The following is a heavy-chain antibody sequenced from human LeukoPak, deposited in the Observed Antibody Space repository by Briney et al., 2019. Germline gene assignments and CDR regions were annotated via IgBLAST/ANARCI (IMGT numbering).Heavy chain of an antibody. J-gene: IGHJ4*02. D-gene: IGHD6-19*01. CDR3: AQRSAWPYRCDY. CDR1: GGSFSGYY. CDR2: INHSGST. Sequence: PSGTLSLTCAVYGGSFSGYYWSWIRQPPGKGLEWIGEINHSGSTNYNPSLKSRVTISVDTSKNQFSLKLSSVTAADTAVYYCAQRSAWPYRCDYWGQGTLVTVSS. V-gene: IGHV4-34*01.